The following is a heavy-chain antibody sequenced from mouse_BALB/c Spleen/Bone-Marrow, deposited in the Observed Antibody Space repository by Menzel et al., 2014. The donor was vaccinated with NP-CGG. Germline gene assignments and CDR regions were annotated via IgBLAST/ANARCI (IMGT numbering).Heavy chain of an antibody. CDR1: GYAFSTYW. Sequence: QVHVKQSGAELVRPGSSVKISCKASGYAFSTYWMNWVKQRPGQGLEWIGQIYPGDGDTNYNGMFKGKATLTADKSSSTAYMQLSSLTSEDSAIYFCARGLRAYWGQGTLVTVSA. CDR2: IYPGDGDT. J-gene: IGHJ3*01. CDR3: ARGLRAY. V-gene: IGHV1-80*01.